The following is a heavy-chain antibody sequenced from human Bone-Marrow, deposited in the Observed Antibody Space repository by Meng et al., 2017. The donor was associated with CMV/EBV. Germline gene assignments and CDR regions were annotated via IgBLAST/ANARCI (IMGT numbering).Heavy chain of an antibody. CDR2: INPSAGTT. D-gene: IGHD2-21*01. Sequence: ASVKVSCKASGYTFTNYYMHWVRQAPGQGLEWMGVINPSAGTTSYAQTFQGRVTMTRDTSTSTVYMELSSLRSDDTAVYYCARGTYCAGGCYFAGFGDYWGQGALVTASS. V-gene: IGHV1-46*01. J-gene: IGHJ4*02. CDR3: ARGTYCAGGCYFAGFGDY. CDR1: GYTFTNYY.